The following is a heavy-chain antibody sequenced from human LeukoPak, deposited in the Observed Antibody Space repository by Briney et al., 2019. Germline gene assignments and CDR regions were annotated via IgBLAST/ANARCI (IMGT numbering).Heavy chain of an antibody. CDR2: ISSSSSYI. D-gene: IGHD3-22*01. CDR3: ARDPGASGYPHYYFDY. CDR1: GFTFSSYS. J-gene: IGHJ4*02. Sequence: GALRLSCAASGFTFSSYSMNWVRQAPGKGLEWVSSISSSSSYIYYADSVKGRFTISRDNAKNSLYLQMNSLRAEDTAVYYCARDPGASGYPHYYFDYWGQGTLVTVSS. V-gene: IGHV3-21*01.